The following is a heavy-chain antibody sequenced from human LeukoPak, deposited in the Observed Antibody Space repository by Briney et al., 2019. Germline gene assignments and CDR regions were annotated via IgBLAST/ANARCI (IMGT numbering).Heavy chain of an antibody. CDR3: ARDASSADLDY. J-gene: IGHJ4*02. CDR1: GFTFSSYG. Sequence: GRYLRLSCAASGFTFSSYGMHWVRQAPGKGLEWVAVIWYDGSNKYYADSVKGRFTISRDNSKNTLYLQMNSLRAEDTAVYYCARDASSADLDYWGQGTLVTVSS. CDR2: IWYDGSNK. V-gene: IGHV3-33*01. D-gene: IGHD6-19*01.